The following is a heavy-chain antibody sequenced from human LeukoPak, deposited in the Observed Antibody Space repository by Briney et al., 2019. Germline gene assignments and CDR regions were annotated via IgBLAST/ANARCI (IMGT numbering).Heavy chain of an antibody. CDR3: ARELEVYYDFWSGTLGY. CDR1: GFTFSSYS. D-gene: IGHD3-3*01. Sequence: QAGGSLRLSCAASGFTFSSYSMNWVRQAPGKGLEWVSYISSSSTIYYADSVKGRFTISRDNAKNSLYLQMNSLRAEDTAVYYCARELEVYYDFWSGTLGYWGQGTLVTVSS. J-gene: IGHJ4*02. CDR2: ISSSSTI. V-gene: IGHV3-48*01.